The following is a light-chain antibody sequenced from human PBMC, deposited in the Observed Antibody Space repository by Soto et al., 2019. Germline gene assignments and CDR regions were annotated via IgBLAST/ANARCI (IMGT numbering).Light chain of an antibody. CDR2: DTS. CDR3: QHYNHLPPLT. J-gene: IGKJ4*01. CDR1: QDISNS. Sequence: DLQMTQSPSSLSASVGERVTITCQASQDISNSLNWYQQKPGKAPKLLIYDTSKLETGVPSRFSGSGSGTYFTFTISSLQPEDIATYYCQHYNHLPPLTFGGGTKVEIK. V-gene: IGKV1-33*01.